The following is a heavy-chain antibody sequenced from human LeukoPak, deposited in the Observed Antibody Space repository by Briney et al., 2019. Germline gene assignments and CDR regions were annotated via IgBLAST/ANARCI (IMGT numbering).Heavy chain of an antibody. J-gene: IGHJ6*03. D-gene: IGHD5-18*01. CDR2: IYTSGST. CDR1: GGSISSGGYY. Sequence: SETLSLTCTVSGGSISSGGYYWSWIRQPAGKGLEWIGRIYTSGSTNYNPSLKSRVTMSVDTSKNQFSLKLSSVTAADTAVYYCAREHSYELPYYMDVWGKGTTVTVSS. CDR3: AREHSYELPYYMDV. V-gene: IGHV4-61*02.